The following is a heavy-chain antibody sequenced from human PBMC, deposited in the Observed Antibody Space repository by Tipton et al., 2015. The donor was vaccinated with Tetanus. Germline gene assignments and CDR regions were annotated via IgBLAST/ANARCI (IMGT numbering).Heavy chain of an antibody. Sequence: SLRLSCSASGFTFNRSAMHWVRQVPGKGLEDVSVISGNGGSIEYADSVKGRFTISRDNSKSTLYLQMSGLRTEDTAVYFCVKDGQEETWGQGTTVTASS. V-gene: IGHV3-64D*08. J-gene: IGHJ3*01. CDR1: GFTFNRSA. CDR2: ISGNGGSI. CDR3: VKDGQEET.